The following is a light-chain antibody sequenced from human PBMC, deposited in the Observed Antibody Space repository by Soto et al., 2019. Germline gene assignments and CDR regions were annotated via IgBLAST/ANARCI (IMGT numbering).Light chain of an antibody. V-gene: IGLV3-21*02. CDR1: NIGSKS. CDR3: QVWDSSSDHRV. J-gene: IGLJ3*02. CDR2: DDS. Sequence: SYELTQPPSVSVAPGQTASITCGGNNIGSKSVHWYQQKPGQAPVLVVYDDSDRPSGIPERFSGSNSGNTATLTISRVEAGDEADYYCQVWDSSSDHRVFGGGTKLTVL.